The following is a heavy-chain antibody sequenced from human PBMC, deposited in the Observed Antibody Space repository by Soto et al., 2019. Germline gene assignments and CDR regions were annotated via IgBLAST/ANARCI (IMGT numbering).Heavy chain of an antibody. V-gene: IGHV4-34*01. CDR3: ARKGASSSWYYFDY. J-gene: IGHJ4*02. Sequence: SETLSLTCAVYGGSFSGYYWSWIRQPPGKGLEWIGEINHSGSTNYNPSLKSRVTISVDTSKNQFSLKLSSVTAADTAVYYCARKGASSSWYYFDYWGQGTLVTVSS. CDR2: INHSGST. CDR1: GGSFSGYY. D-gene: IGHD6-13*01.